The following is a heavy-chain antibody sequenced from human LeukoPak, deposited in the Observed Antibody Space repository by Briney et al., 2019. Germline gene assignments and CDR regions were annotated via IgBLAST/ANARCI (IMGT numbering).Heavy chain of an antibody. CDR1: GFTFSSYA. CDR3: AKSGVSVVIFNWFDP. Sequence: GGSLRLSCAASGFTFSSYAMNWVRQAPGKGLEWVSAIIGSGVSTYYADSVKGRFTISRDNSKNTLYLQMNSLRAEDTAAYYCAKSGVSVVIFNWFDPWGQGTLVTVSS. V-gene: IGHV3-23*01. D-gene: IGHD3-22*01. J-gene: IGHJ5*02. CDR2: IIGSGVST.